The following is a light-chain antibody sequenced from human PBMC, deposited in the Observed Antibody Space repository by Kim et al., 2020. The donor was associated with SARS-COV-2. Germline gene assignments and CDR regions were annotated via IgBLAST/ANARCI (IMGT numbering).Light chain of an antibody. J-gene: IGKJ2*03. CDR3: HQYIRSPYS. CDR1: QRISGNF. Sequence: FFPGEGPTLSCRANQRISGNFLALYQHEPGQSPRLLIHDASNRATGIPDRFSGSGSGTGFTLTISRLEPEDFAVYYCHQYIRSPYSFGQGTKLEI. V-gene: IGKV3-20*01. CDR2: DAS.